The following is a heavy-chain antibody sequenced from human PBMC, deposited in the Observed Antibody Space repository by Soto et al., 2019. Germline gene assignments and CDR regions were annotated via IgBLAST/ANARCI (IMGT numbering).Heavy chain of an antibody. J-gene: IGHJ5*02. CDR1: GYTFTSYG. V-gene: IGHV1-18*01. Sequence: ASVKVSCKASGYTFTSYGISWVRQAPGQGLEWMGWISAYNGNTNYAQKLQGRVTMTTDTSTSTAYMELRSLRSDDTAVYYCGSDRCIAARYGCEGWFGPRGQANMVTVSS. CDR2: ISAYNGNT. D-gene: IGHD6-6*01. CDR3: GSDRCIAARYGCEGWFGP.